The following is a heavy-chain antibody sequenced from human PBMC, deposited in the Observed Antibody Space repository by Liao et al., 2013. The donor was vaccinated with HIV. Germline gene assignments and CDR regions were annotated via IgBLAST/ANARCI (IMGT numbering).Heavy chain of an antibody. CDR1: GGSFSGYY. D-gene: IGHD2-2*01. CDR2: INHSGST. J-gene: IGHJ4*02. V-gene: IGHV4-34*01. Sequence: QVQLQQWGAGLLKPSETLSLTCAVYGGSFSGYYWSWIRQPPGKGLEWIGEINHSGSTNYNPSLKSRVTISVDTSKNQFSLKLSSVTAADTAVYYCARDRFFLPYCSSTSCYGGRGGFDYWGQGTLVTVSS. CDR3: ARDRFFLPYCSSTSCYGGRGGFDY.